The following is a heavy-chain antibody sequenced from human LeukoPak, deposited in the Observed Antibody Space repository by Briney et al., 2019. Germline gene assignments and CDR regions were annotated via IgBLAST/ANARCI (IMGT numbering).Heavy chain of an antibody. Sequence: ASVKVSCKASGYTFTGYYMHWVRQAPGQGLEWMGWINPNSGDTNYAQKFQGRVTLTRDTSISTAYMGLSRLRSDDTAVYYCARDQDAMYDILTGEVLSPMDVWGKGTAVTISS. D-gene: IGHD3-9*01. J-gene: IGHJ6*03. CDR1: GYTFTGYY. CDR3: ARDQDAMYDILTGEVLSPMDV. CDR2: INPNSGDT. V-gene: IGHV1-2*02.